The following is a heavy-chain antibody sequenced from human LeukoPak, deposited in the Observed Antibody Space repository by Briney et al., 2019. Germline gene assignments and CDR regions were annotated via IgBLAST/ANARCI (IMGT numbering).Heavy chain of an antibody. CDR1: GGSFSGYY. Sequence: SETLSLTCAVYGGSFSGYYWSWIRQPPGKGLEWIGYIYYSGSTNYNPSLKSRVTISVDTSKNQFSLKLSSVTAADTAVYYCARERRSGSYSVDYWGQGTLVTVSS. V-gene: IGHV4-59*01. CDR2: IYYSGST. J-gene: IGHJ4*02. D-gene: IGHD1-26*01. CDR3: ARERRSGSYSVDY.